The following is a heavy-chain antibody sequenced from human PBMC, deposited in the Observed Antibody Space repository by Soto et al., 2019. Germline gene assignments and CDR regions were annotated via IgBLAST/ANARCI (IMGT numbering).Heavy chain of an antibody. CDR3: ARTQNGGKAYYYYGIDV. Sequence: PSETLSLTCTVSGGSISSGDDYWSWIRQPPGQGLEWIGYIYYSGSTYYNPSLKSRVTISVDTSKNQFSLKLSSVTAADTAVYYCARTQNGGKAYYYYGIDVWGQGTTVTVSS. CDR1: GGSISSGDDY. D-gene: IGHD3-16*01. CDR2: IYYSGST. V-gene: IGHV4-30-4*01. J-gene: IGHJ6*02.